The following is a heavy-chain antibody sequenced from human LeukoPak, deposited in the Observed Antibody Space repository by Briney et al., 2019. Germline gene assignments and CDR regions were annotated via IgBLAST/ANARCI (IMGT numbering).Heavy chain of an antibody. CDR3: ARGGGNDAFDI. V-gene: IGHV3-66*02. CDR2: IYTGGNT. D-gene: IGHD3-16*01. J-gene: IGHJ3*02. Sequence: PGGSLRLSCAASGFTVSSSYMSWVRQAPGKGLEWVSVIYTGGNTYYADSVKGRFTISRDNSKNTLYLQMNSLRAEDTAVYYCARGGGNDAFDIWGQGTMVTVSP. CDR1: GFTVSSSY.